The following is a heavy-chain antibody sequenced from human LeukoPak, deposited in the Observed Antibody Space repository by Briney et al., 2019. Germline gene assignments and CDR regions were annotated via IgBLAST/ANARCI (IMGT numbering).Heavy chain of an antibody. Sequence: SQTLSLTCTISGDSVSSNSVTWNWIRQSPSRGFEWLGRTYYRSTWYNDYAVSVRGRITVNPDTSKNQFSLHLNSVTPEDTAVYYCARRLTQYDCFDPWGQGILVTVSS. J-gene: IGHJ5*02. CDR2: TYYRSTWYN. D-gene: IGHD2-2*01. CDR1: GDSVSSNSVT. V-gene: IGHV6-1*01. CDR3: ARRLTQYDCFDP.